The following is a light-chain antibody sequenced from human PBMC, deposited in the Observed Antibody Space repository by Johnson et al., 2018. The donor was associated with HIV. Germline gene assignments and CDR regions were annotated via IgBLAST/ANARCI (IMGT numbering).Light chain of an antibody. CDR2: DNN. CDR1: SSNIGNNY. Sequence: QSVLTQPPSVSAAPGQKVTISCSGSSSNIGNNYVSWYQQLPGTAPKLLIYDNNQRPSGVPDRFSGSKSGTSASLAISGLQVADEADYYCAAWDDSLNGPVFGTGTKVTVL. J-gene: IGLJ1*01. V-gene: IGLV1-51*01. CDR3: AAWDDSLNGPV.